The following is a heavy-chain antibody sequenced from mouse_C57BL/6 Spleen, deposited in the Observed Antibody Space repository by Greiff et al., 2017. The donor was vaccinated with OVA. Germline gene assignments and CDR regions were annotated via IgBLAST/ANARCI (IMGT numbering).Heavy chain of an antibody. Sequence: VQLKQSGTVLARPGASVKMSCKTSGYTFTSYWMHWVKQRPGQGLEWIGAIYPGNSDTSYNQKFKGKAKLTAVTSASTAYMELSSLTNEDSAVYYCTRTGAYYGSSYREAMDYWGQGTSVTVSS. CDR3: TRTGAYYGSSYREAMDY. J-gene: IGHJ4*01. D-gene: IGHD1-1*01. V-gene: IGHV1-5*01. CDR1: GYTFTSYW. CDR2: IYPGNSDT.